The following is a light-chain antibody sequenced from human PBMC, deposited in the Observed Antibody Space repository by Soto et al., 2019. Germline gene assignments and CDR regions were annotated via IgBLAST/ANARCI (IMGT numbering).Light chain of an antibody. CDR3: QQYNNWPET. Sequence: EIVMTQSPATLSVSPGERATLSCRASQSISSNLAWYQQKPGQAPRLLIYDASTRATGIPAGFSGSGSGTEFTLTISSLQSEDFAVYYCQQYNNWPETFGQGTKVDIK. CDR2: DAS. CDR1: QSISSN. V-gene: IGKV3-15*01. J-gene: IGKJ1*01.